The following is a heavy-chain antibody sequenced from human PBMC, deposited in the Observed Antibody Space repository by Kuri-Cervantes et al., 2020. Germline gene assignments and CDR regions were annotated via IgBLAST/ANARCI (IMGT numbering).Heavy chain of an antibody. Sequence: GESLKISCAASGFTFSSYGMHWVRQAPGKGLEWVAVIWYDGSNKYYADSVKGRFTISRDNSKNTLYLQMNSLRAEDTAVYYCAKGHVTGRGYYMDVWGKGTTVTVSS. J-gene: IGHJ6*03. V-gene: IGHV3-30*02. CDR3: AKGHVTGRGYYMDV. D-gene: IGHD3-9*01. CDR2: IWYDGSNK. CDR1: GFTFSSYG.